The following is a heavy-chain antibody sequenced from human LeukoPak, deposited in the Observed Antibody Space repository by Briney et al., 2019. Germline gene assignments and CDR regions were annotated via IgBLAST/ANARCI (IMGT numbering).Heavy chain of an antibody. CDR2: ISAYNGNT. J-gene: IGHJ5*02. CDR1: GYTFTSYG. V-gene: IGHV1-18*01. D-gene: IGHD3-22*01. Sequence: ASVKVSFKASGYTFTSYGISWVRQAPGQGLEWMGWISAYNGNTNYAQKLQGRVTMTTDTSTSTAYMELRSLRSDDTAVYYCARDYTDYYDSSGYGWFDPWGQGTLVTVSS. CDR3: ARDYTDYYDSSGYGWFDP.